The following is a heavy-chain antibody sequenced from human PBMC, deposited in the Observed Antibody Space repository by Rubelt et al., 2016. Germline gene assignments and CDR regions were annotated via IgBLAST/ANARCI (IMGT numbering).Heavy chain of an antibody. D-gene: IGHD1-26*01. J-gene: IGHJ4*02. CDR2: INHSGST. CDR1: GGSFSGYY. CDR3: ARRGFRRPDYYPLEY. V-gene: IGHV4-34*01. Sequence: QVQLQQWGAGLLKPSETLSLTCAVYGGSFSGYYWSWIRQPPGKGLAWIGEINHSGSTNYNPSLASRVTTSVDTSKNQVSLKLRAVTAADTAVYYCARRGFRRPDYYPLEYWGQGALVTVSS.